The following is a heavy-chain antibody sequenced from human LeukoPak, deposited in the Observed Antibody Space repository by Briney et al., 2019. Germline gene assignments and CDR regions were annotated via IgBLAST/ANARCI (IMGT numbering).Heavy chain of an antibody. V-gene: IGHV4-4*07. J-gene: IGHJ5*02. CDR1: GGSISNYY. CDR2: VSTSGAT. CDR3: ASLFFDTSGYVDQ. D-gene: IGHD3-22*01. Sequence: SETLSLTCTVSGGSISNYYWSWIRHPAGKGLEWIGRVSTSGATNYNPSLRSRVPMSTDTSKNQISLSLRSMTAADTAVYYCASLFFDTSGYVDQWGQGTLVTVSS.